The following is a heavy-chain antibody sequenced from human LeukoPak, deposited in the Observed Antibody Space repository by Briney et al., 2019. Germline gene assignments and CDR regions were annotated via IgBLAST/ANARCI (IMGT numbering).Heavy chain of an antibody. CDR2: IYYSGST. CDR3: ARVKWGFDY. V-gene: IGHV4-59*11. J-gene: IGHJ4*02. CDR1: GGSISSHY. D-gene: IGHD7-27*01. Sequence: SETLPLTCTVSGGSISSHYWSWIRQPPGKGLEWIGYIYYSGSTNYNPSLKSRVTISVDTSKNQFSLKLSSVTAADTAVYYCARVKWGFDYWGQGTLVTVSS.